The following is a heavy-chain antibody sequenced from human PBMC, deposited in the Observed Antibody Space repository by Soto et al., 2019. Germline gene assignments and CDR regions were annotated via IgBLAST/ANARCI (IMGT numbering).Heavy chain of an antibody. CDR1: GVSLDNYG. J-gene: IGHJ4*02. CDR3: AQLGLMTFSHKHYFNH. CDR2: IKSDGTST. V-gene: IGHV3-23*01. Sequence: GGSLRLSCFESGVSLDNYGMSWVRQAPGEGLEWVSAIKSDGTSTYYAASVEDRFTISRDNSKNTLYLQLNSLRAEDTAVYYCAQLGLMTFSHKHYFNHWGRGTLVPVSS. D-gene: IGHD3-16*01.